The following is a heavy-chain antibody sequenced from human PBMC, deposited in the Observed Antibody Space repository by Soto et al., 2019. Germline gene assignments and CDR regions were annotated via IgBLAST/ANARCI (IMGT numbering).Heavy chain of an antibody. D-gene: IGHD4-17*01. V-gene: IGHV3-30*18. Sequence: QVQLVESGGGVVQPGRSLRLSCAASGFTFSSYGMHWVRQAPGKGLEWVAVISYDGSNKYYADSVKGRFTISRDNSKNTLYLQMNSLRAEDTAVYYCAKDDYGLRYWGQGTLVTVST. J-gene: IGHJ4*02. CDR3: AKDDYGLRY. CDR1: GFTFSSYG. CDR2: ISYDGSNK.